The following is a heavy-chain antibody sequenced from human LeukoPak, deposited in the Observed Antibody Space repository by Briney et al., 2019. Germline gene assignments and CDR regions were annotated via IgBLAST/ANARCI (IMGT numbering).Heavy chain of an antibody. J-gene: IGHJ4*02. V-gene: IGHV4-59*02. D-gene: IGHD3-22*01. CDR1: GASVSSYY. CDR3: ARYYADVNGYYHYYDY. CDR2: SAHTGSS. Sequence: SETLSLTCTVSGASVSSYYWSWIRKPPGKGLEWIGFSAHTGSSSYNTSLKSRVSISVDKSMNHFSLRLTPVTTADTPVYYCARYYADVNGYYHYYDYWGQGTLVTVSS.